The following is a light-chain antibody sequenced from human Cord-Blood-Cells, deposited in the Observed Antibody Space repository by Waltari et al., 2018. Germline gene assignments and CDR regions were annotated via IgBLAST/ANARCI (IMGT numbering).Light chain of an antibody. Sequence: QSALTQPRSVSGSPGPSVTISCTGTSSDVGGYNYVSWYQQHPGKAPKLMIYDVSKRPSGVPDRFSGSKSGNTASLTISGLQAEDEADYYCCSYAGSNWVFGGGTKLTVL. J-gene: IGLJ3*02. CDR2: DVS. V-gene: IGLV2-11*01. CDR1: SSDVGGYNY. CDR3: CSYAGSNWV.